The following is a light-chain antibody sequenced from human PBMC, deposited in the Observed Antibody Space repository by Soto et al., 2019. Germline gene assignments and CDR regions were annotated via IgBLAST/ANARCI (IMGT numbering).Light chain of an antibody. V-gene: IGLV4-60*02. Sequence: QLVLTQSSSASASLGSSVKLTCTLSSGHSSYIIVWHQQQPGKAPRYLMKLEGSGSYDRGSGVPDRFSGSSSGADRYLTISNVQIEDEADYHCETWDANTVVFGGGTKLTVL. CDR2: LEGSGSY. CDR3: ETWDANTVV. CDR1: SGHSSYI. J-gene: IGLJ2*01.